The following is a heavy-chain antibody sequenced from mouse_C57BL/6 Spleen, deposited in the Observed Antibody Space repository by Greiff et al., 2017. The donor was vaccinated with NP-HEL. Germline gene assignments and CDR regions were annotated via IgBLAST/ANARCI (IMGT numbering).Heavy chain of an antibody. CDR3: ARAGNYYGSSLYYFDY. CDR2: IYPGSGST. V-gene: IGHV1-55*01. D-gene: IGHD1-1*01. J-gene: IGHJ2*01. CDR1: GYTFTSYW. Sequence: QVQLQQPGAELVKPGASVKMSCKASGYTFTSYWITWVKQRPGQGLEWIGDIYPGSGSTNYNEKFKSKATLTVDTSSSTAYMQLSSLTSEESAVYYCARAGNYYGSSLYYFDYWGQGTTLTVSS.